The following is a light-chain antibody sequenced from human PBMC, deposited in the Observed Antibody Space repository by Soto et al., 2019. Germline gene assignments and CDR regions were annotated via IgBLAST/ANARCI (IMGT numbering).Light chain of an antibody. V-gene: IGKV1-39*01. CDR1: QTIIGY. CDR3: QQSYTTPRT. CDR2: AAS. Sequence: DIQMTQSPSSLSASIGDSVTITCRASQTIIGYLNWYQQKPGKAPRLLINAASNLQSGVPSRFRGRGSETDFTLTITSXQPEDFATYYCQQSYTTPRTFGQGTKVDIK. J-gene: IGKJ1*01.